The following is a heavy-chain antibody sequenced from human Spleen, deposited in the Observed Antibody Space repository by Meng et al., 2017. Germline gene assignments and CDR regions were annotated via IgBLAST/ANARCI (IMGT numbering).Heavy chain of an antibody. CDR1: GFTFSGSS. J-gene: IGHJ4*02. CDR2: VRSKVNDYAT. V-gene: IGHV3-73*02. Sequence: VQLVGSGGGLVPPGGSLNLSCAASGFTFSGSSIHWVRQASGRGLEWVGRVRSKVNDYATAYAASVQGRFTISRDDSKNTAYLQMNTLQTEDTAVYYCTRGLTYWGLGTLVTVSS. CDR3: TRGLTY.